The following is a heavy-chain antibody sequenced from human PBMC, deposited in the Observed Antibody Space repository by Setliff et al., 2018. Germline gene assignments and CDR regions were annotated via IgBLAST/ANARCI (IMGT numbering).Heavy chain of an antibody. CDR1: GYTFTSYD. CDR3: ARGWAALGIIGY. Sequence: ASVKVSCKASGYTFTSYDINWMRQASGQGLEWMGWVNPNSGNTGSTQKFQGRVTMTRNTSTGTAYMELSRLTSEDTAVYFCARGWAALGIIGYWGQGTLVTVSS. V-gene: IGHV1-8*02. D-gene: IGHD7-27*01. J-gene: IGHJ4*02. CDR2: VNPNSGNT.